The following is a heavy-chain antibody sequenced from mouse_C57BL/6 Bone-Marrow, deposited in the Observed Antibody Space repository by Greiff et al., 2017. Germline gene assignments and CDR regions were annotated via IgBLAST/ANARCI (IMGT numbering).Heavy chain of an antibody. CDR3: ARPLLWLRRGFAY. D-gene: IGHD2-2*01. V-gene: IGHV1-7*01. CDR2: INPSSGYT. Sequence: VQLQESGAELAKPGASVKLSCKASGYTFTSYWMHWVKQRPGQGLEWIGYINPSSGYTKYNQKFKDKATLTADKSSSTAYMQLRSLTYEDSAVYYCARPLLWLRRGFAYWGQGTLVTVSA. CDR1: GYTFTSYW. J-gene: IGHJ3*01.